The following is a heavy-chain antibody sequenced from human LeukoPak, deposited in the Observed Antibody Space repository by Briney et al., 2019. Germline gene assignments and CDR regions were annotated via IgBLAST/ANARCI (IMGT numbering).Heavy chain of an antibody. Sequence: GGSLRLSCAASGFTFSNVWMSWVRQAPGRGLEWVGRIKSKTDGGTTDYAAPVKGRFTISRDDSKNTLYLQMNSLKTEDTAVYYCTALLWFGELVHFDYWGQGTLVTVSS. V-gene: IGHV3-15*01. CDR2: IKSKTDGGTT. CDR1: GFTFSNVW. D-gene: IGHD3-10*01. J-gene: IGHJ4*02. CDR3: TALLWFGELVHFDY.